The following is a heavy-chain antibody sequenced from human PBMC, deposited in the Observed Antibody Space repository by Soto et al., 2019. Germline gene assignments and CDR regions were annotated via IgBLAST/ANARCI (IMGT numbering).Heavy chain of an antibody. D-gene: IGHD6-25*01. CDR2: IYSGGST. J-gene: IGHJ4*02. Sequence: GGSLRLSCAASGFTVSTYYMSWVRQAPGKGLEWVSVIYSGGSTYYADSVKGRFTISRDNSKNSLYLQMNSLRAEDTAVYYCARGGWRGPSGHWGQGTLVTVSS. CDR3: ARGGWRGPSGH. V-gene: IGHV3-53*01. CDR1: GFTVSTYY.